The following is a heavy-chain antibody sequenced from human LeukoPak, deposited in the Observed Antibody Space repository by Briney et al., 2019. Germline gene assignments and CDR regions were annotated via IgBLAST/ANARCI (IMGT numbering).Heavy chain of an antibody. V-gene: IGHV4-38-2*02. CDR3: AREQGMVRGSWFDP. Sequence: SETLSLTCTVSGYSISSGYYWGWIRQPPGKGLEWIGSIYHSGSTYYNPSLKSRVTISVDTSKNQFSLKLSSVTAADTAVYYCAREQGMVRGSWFDPWGQGTLVTVSS. D-gene: IGHD3-10*01. J-gene: IGHJ5*02. CDR2: IYHSGST. CDR1: GYSISSGYY.